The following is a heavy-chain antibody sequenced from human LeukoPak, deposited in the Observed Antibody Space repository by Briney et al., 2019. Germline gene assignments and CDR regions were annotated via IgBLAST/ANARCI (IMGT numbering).Heavy chain of an antibody. D-gene: IGHD4-11*01. Sequence: SETLSLTCTVSGGSTSGFYWSWLRQPPGKGLEWIGYIHYSGSTNYNPSLKSRVTISVDTSKNQFSLKLNSVTAADTAVYYCARQDNDYPYYFDYWGQGTLVTVSS. V-gene: IGHV4-59*08. J-gene: IGHJ4*02. CDR2: IHYSGST. CDR3: ARQDNDYPYYFDY. CDR1: GGSTSGFY.